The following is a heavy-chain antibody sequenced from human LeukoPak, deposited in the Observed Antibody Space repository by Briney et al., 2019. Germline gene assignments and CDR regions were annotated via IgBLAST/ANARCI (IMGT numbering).Heavy chain of an antibody. Sequence: GGSLRLSCAGSGFSFSSYGMHWVRQAPGKGLEWMAFIRSDGSNKYYADSVKGRFTISRDNSKNTLYLQMNSLRPDDTAVYYCATQSYGLFAYWGQGTLVTVSS. V-gene: IGHV3-30*02. J-gene: IGHJ4*02. CDR3: ATQSYGLFAY. D-gene: IGHD3-16*01. CDR1: GFSFSSYG. CDR2: IRSDGSNK.